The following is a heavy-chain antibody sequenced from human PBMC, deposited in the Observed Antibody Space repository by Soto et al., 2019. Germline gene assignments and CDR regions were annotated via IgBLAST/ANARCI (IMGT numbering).Heavy chain of an antibody. V-gene: IGHV3-30*04. J-gene: IGHJ4*02. D-gene: IGHD3-10*01. CDR3: AREDYHGSGSYDY. Sequence: GGSLRLSCAASGFTFSSYAMHWVRQAPGKGLEWVAVISYDGSNKYYADSVKGRFTISRDNSKNTLYLQMNSLRAEDTAVYYCAREDYHGSGSYDYWGQGTLVTVSS. CDR1: GFTFSSYA. CDR2: ISYDGSNK.